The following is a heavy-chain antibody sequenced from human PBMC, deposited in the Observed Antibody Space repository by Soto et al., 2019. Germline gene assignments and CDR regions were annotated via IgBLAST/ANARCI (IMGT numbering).Heavy chain of an antibody. CDR1: SDTGTSYD. J-gene: IGHJ5*01. CDR2: IHNSGTS. D-gene: IGHD3-22*01. Sequence: ASDTLALACTVSSDTGTSYDWGLIRQAPGKGLEWIGHIHNSGTSTHNPSLNGRVTISIDMSKKQFSLKLTSLTSADTAVYYCARDFYDSVGYTWFDSWSQGTLVTGYS. CDR3: ARDFYDSVGYTWFDS. V-gene: IGHV4-59*02.